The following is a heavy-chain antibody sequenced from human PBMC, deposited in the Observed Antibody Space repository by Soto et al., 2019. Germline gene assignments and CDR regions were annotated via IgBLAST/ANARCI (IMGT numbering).Heavy chain of an antibody. CDR1: GYTFTSYD. CDR2: MNPNSGNT. CDR3: ARGEQWVEYYYGMDV. D-gene: IGHD6-19*01. J-gene: IGHJ6*02. Sequence: QVQLVQSGTEVKKPGASVKVSCKASGYTFTSYDINWVRQATGQGIEWMGWMNPNSGNTGFAQKFQGRVTMTRNTSISTAYMELSSLRSEDTAVYYCARGEQWVEYYYGMDVWGQGTTVTVSS. V-gene: IGHV1-8*01.